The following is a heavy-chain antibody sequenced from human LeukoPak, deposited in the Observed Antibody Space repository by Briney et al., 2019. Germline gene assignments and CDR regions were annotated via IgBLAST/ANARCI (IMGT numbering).Heavy chain of an antibody. V-gene: IGHV4-4*07. Sequence: SETLSLTCTVSGVSISSYYWSWIRQPAGKGLEWIGLIYTRGSTNYNPSLKSRVTMSVDTSKNQFSLKLSSVTAADTAVYYCARDLGVVTTNDAFDIWGQGTMVTVFS. CDR1: GVSISSYY. CDR3: ARDLGVVTTNDAFDI. CDR2: IYTRGST. J-gene: IGHJ3*02. D-gene: IGHD3-3*01.